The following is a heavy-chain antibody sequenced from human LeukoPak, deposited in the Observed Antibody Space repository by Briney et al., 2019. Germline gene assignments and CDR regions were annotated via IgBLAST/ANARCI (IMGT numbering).Heavy chain of an antibody. D-gene: IGHD2-15*01. J-gene: IGHJ4*02. CDR3: ARDATRGGDFDS. CDR1: GFTFRSYW. Sequence: GGSLRLSCAASGFTFRSYWMGWVRQTPRKGLEWLANINEDGSTTYYVDSVKGRFTISRNNAGNSLYLQMNSLRAEDTAVYYCARDATRGGDFDSWGQGTLVTVSS. CDR2: INEDGSTT. V-gene: IGHV3-7*01.